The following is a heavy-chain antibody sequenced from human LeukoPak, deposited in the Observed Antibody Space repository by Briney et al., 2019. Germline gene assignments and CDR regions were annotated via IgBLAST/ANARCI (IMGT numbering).Heavy chain of an antibody. CDR2: ISNTGTAT. D-gene: IGHD1-26*01. V-gene: IGHV3-11*01. CDR3: ARDRAPYSGFDY. CDR1: RFTFSDYS. Sequence: GGSLRLSCAASRFTFSDYSMTWIRQAPGKGLEWISFISNTGTATYSADSVRGRFSISRDNAKNSLYLQMNSLRAEDTAVYYCARDRAPYSGFDYWGQGTLVTVSS. J-gene: IGHJ4*02.